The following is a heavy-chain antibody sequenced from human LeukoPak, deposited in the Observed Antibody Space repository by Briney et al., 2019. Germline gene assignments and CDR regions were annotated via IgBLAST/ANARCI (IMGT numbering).Heavy chain of an antibody. V-gene: IGHV3-21*04. D-gene: IGHD5-18*01. J-gene: IGHJ4*02. Sequence: GSLSLSCAASGFTFSSYSMNWVRQAPGKGLEWVSSISSSSSYIYYADSVKGRFTISRDNSKNTLYLQMNSLRAEDTAVYYCAKGEDVDTAMDYWGQGTLVTVSS. CDR2: ISSSSSYI. CDR3: AKGEDVDTAMDY. CDR1: GFTFSSYS.